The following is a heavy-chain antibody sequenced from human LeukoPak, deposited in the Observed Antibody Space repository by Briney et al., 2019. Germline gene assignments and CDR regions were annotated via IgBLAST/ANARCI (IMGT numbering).Heavy chain of an antibody. CDR3: ARAGYYDSSGPGY. V-gene: IGHV1-69*04. J-gene: IGHJ4*02. Sequence: SVKVSCKASGGTSSSYAISWVRQAPGQGLEWMGRIIPILGIANYAQKFQGRVTITADKSTSTAYMELSSLRSEDTAVYYCARAGYYDSSGPGYWGQGTLVTVSS. D-gene: IGHD3-22*01. CDR1: GGTSSSYA. CDR2: IIPILGIA.